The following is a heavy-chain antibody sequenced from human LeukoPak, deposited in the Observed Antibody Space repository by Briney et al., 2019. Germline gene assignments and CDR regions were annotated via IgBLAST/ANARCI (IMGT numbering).Heavy chain of an antibody. J-gene: IGHJ4*02. CDR3: ARDPWGTVTAADY. CDR1: GFTFSRYS. CDR2: ISSSSSYI. D-gene: IGHD4-11*01. Sequence: GRSLRLSCAASGFTFSRYSMNWVRQGPGKGLEWVSSISSSSSYIYYADSVKGRFTISRDNAKNSLYLQMNSLRAEDTAVYYCARDPWGTVTAADYWGQGTLVTVSS. V-gene: IGHV3-21*01.